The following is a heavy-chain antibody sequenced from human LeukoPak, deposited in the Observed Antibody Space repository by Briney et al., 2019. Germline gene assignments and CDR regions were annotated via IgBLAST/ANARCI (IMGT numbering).Heavy chain of an antibody. CDR3: ARGYYGPDNWFDP. V-gene: IGHV5-51*01. CDR2: IYPGDSDT. J-gene: IGHJ5*02. CDR1: GYSFTSYL. D-gene: IGHD3-3*01. Sequence: GESLKISCKGSGYSFTSYLIGWVRQMPGKGLEWMGIIYPGDSDTRYSPSFQGQVTISADKSISTAYLQWSSLNASDTAMYYCARGYYGPDNWFDPWGQGTLVTVSS.